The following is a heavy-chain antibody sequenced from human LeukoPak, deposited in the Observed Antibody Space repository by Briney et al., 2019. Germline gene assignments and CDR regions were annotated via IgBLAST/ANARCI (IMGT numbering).Heavy chain of an antibody. J-gene: IGHJ4*02. CDR3: ATHPPDYYDSSGYERAYYFDY. D-gene: IGHD3-22*01. CDR2: IYYSGST. CDR1: GGSISSSSYY. Sequence: SETLSLTCTVSGGSISSSSYYWGWIRQPPGNGLKWIGSIYYSGSTYYNPSLKSRVTISVDTSKNQFSLKLSSVTAADTAVYYCATHPPDYYDSSGYERAYYFDYWGQGTLVTVSS. V-gene: IGHV4-39*01.